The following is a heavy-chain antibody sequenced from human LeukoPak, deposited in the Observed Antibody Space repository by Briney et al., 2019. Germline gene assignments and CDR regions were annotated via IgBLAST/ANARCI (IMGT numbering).Heavy chain of an antibody. Sequence: PGGSLRLSCAAFGFTFSIYWMSWVRQAPGKGLEWVANMKQDGSEKYYVDSVKGRFTISRDNAKNSLYLQMNSLRAEDTAVYYCARVPHYASGTYYKRFPLYFDYWGQGTLVTVSS. D-gene: IGHD3-10*01. CDR2: MKQDGSEK. CDR1: GFTFSIYW. CDR3: ARVPHYASGTYYKRFPLYFDY. J-gene: IGHJ4*02. V-gene: IGHV3-7*01.